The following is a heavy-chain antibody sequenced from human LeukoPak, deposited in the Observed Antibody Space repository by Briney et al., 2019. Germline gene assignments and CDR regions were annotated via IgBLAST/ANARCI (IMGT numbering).Heavy chain of an antibody. CDR3: EKSSHLGVTVTADY. J-gene: IGHJ4*02. D-gene: IGHD4-17*01. CDR1: GFTFSSYG. V-gene: IGHV3-33*06. CDR2: IWYDGSNK. Sequence: PGRSLRLSCAASGFTFSSYGMHWVRQAPGKGLEWVAVIWYDGSNKYYADSVKGRSTISRDNSKNTLYLQMNSLRAEDTAVYYCEKSSHLGVTVTADYWGQGTLVTVSS.